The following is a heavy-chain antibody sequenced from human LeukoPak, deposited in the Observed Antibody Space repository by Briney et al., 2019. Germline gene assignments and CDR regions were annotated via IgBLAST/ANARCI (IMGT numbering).Heavy chain of an antibody. Sequence: ASVKVSCKASGYTFTSYYMHWVRQAPGQGLEWMGIINPSGGSTNYVQNFQGRVTMTRDMSTSTVYMELSGLTSEDTAMYYCAKDFMHYGSGRPYYMDVWGEGTTVIISS. D-gene: IGHD3-10*01. V-gene: IGHV1-46*01. CDR2: INPSGGST. J-gene: IGHJ6*03. CDR3: AKDFMHYGSGRPYYMDV. CDR1: GYTFTSYY.